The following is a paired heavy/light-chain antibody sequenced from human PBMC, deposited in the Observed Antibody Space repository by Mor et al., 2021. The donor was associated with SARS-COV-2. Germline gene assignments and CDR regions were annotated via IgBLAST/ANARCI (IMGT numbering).Light chain of an antibody. V-gene: IGKV3-20*01. CDR3: QQYADSPMT. CDR2: GAS. CDR1: QNVKNRY. Sequence: EIILTQSPGTLSLSPGERATLSCRASQNVKNRYLAWFQQKAGQAPRLLIYGASKRATGIPDRFSGSGSGTHFSLSISSMEPEDFGVYFCQQYADSPMTFGQGTRLDSK. J-gene: IGKJ5*01.
Heavy chain of an antibody. CDR3: VTGPDGYDTSGHLRD. Sequence: QVHVEQSGPEVKKPGASVKVSCTFSGHTLTDLSMHWVRQAPGKGLEWMVSFDSEDEETIYAQKFQGRLTVTDDTSTDTAYMELSSLTSDDTAVYYCVTGPDGYDTSGHLRDWGQGTLVTVSS. V-gene: IGHV1-24*01. CDR2: FDSEDEET. J-gene: IGHJ4*02. D-gene: IGHD3-22*01. CDR1: GHTLTDLS.